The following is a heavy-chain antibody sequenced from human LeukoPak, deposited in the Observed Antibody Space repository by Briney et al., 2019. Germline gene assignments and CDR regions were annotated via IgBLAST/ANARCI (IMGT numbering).Heavy chain of an antibody. D-gene: IGHD4-17*01. J-gene: IGHJ6*03. CDR2: IYYSGST. Sequence: KPSETLSLTCTVSGGSISSYYWSWIRQPPGKGLEWIGYIYYSGSTNYNPSLKSRVTISVDTSKNQFSLKLSSVTAADTAVYYCARGTWDIMTTVTTAYYYYMDVWGKGTTVTISS. CDR1: GGSISSYY. CDR3: ARGTWDIMTTVTTAYYYYMDV. V-gene: IGHV4-59*01.